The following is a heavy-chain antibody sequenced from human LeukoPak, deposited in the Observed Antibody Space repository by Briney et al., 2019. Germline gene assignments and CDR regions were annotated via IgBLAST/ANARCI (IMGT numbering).Heavy chain of an antibody. CDR3: ARDSITMIVVVTDSSDFDY. J-gene: IGHJ4*02. D-gene: IGHD3-22*01. CDR1: GGTFSSYA. CDR2: IIPILGIA. V-gene: IGHV1-69*04. Sequence: GSSVKVSCKASGGTFSSYAISWVRQAPGQGLEWMGRIIPILGIANYAQKFQGRVTITADKSTSTAYMELSSLRSEDTAVYYCARDSITMIVVVTDSSDFDYWGQGTLVTVSS.